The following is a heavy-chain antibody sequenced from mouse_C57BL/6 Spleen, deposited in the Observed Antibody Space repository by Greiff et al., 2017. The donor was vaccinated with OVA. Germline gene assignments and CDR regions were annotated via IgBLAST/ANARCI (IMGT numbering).Heavy chain of an antibody. V-gene: IGHV10-1*01. CDR2: IRSKSNNYAT. CDR1: GFSFNTYA. CDR3: VNPHHDYGSCSYAMDY. D-gene: IGHD1-1*01. J-gene: IGHJ4*01. Sequence: EVQLVESGGGLVQPTGSLKLSCAASGFSFNTYAMNWVRPAPGKGLEWVARIRSKSNNYATYYADSVKDRFTIYSDDAESMLYLQMNHWKTEDTAVYYCVNPHHDYGSCSYAMDYWGQGTSVTVSS.